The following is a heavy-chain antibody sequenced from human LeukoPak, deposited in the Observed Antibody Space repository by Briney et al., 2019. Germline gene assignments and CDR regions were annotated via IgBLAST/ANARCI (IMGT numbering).Heavy chain of an antibody. CDR2: ISGSGGTT. D-gene: IGHD3-22*01. V-gene: IGHV3-23*01. CDR1: GFTFNNYA. J-gene: IGHJ6*02. CDR3: ARGGGWLFGDYYGMDV. Sequence: QPGGSLRLSCAASGFTFNNYAMNWVRQAPGKGLEWVSVISGSGGTTYYADSVKGRFTISRDNSKNTLYLQMNSLRAEDTAVYYCARGGGWLFGDYYGMDVWGQGTTVTVSS.